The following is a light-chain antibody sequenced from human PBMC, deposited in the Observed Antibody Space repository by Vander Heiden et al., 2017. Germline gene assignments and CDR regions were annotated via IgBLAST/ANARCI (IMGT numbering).Light chain of an antibody. J-gene: IGKJ2*01. V-gene: IGKV3-11*01. CDR1: QSVSSY. CDR2: DAS. Sequence: EIVLTQSPATLSLSPGERATLSCRASQSVSSYLAWYQQKPGQAPRLLIYDASNRATGIPARFSGSGSGTDFTLTISSLEPEDFAVYYCQQRINGPRLDTFGQGTKLEIK. CDR3: QQRINGPRLDT.